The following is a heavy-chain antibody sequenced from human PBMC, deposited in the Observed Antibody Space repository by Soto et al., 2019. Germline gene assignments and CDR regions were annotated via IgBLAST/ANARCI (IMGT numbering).Heavy chain of an antibody. CDR1: GFTFSSYA. J-gene: IGHJ6*02. Sequence: GGSLRLSCAASGFTFSSYAMHWVRQAPCKGLEWAAVISYDGSNKYYADSVKGRFTISRDNSKNTLYLQMNSLRAEDTAVYYCARDPRGYSYGPENYYYGMDVWGQGTTVTVSS. CDR3: ARDPRGYSYGPENYYYGMDV. CDR2: ISYDGSNK. V-gene: IGHV3-30-3*01. D-gene: IGHD5-18*01.